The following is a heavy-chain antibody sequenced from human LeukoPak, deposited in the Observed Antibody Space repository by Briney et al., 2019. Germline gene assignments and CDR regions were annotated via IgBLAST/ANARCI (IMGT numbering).Heavy chain of an antibody. CDR3: ANSQSSVAGILGC. Sequence: GGSLRLSCAASGFTFSDYYMTWIRQAPGKGLEWVSYISGNGNDKYYADSVKGRFTISRDNAKNSLYLQMSSLRVEDTAVYYCANSQSSVAGILGCWGQGTLVTVSS. CDR2: ISGNGNDK. J-gene: IGHJ4*02. D-gene: IGHD6-19*01. CDR1: GFTFSDYY. V-gene: IGHV3-11*04.